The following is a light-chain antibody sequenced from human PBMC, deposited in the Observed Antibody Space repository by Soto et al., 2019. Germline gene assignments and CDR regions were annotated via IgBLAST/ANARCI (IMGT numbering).Light chain of an antibody. CDR3: QQHSNWPRT. CDR2: DAS. V-gene: IGKV3-11*01. CDR1: QSVSSY. J-gene: IGKJ1*01. Sequence: EIVLTQSPATLSLSPGERATLSCRASQSVSSYLAWYQQKPGQAPRLLIYDASNRATGIPARFSGSGSGTDFTLTISSLAPEDYAVYYCQQHSNWPRTFGQGTKVEIK.